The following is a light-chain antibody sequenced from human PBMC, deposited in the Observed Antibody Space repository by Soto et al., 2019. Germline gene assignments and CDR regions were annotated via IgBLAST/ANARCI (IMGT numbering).Light chain of an antibody. V-gene: IGLV4-69*01. J-gene: IGLJ2*01. CDR2: LNSDGSH. Sequence: QSVLTQSPSASASLGASVKLTCTLSSGHSNYAIAWHQQQPEKGPRYLLKLNSDGSHLKGDGIPDRFSGSSSGAERYLTISRLQAEDEADYYCQTWDSGTVVFGGGTKLTVL. CDR1: SGHSNYA. CDR3: QTWDSGTVV.